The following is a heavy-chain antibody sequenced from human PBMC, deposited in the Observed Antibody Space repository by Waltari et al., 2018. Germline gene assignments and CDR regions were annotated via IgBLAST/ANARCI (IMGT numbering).Heavy chain of an antibody. CDR1: GFSCRSYE. V-gene: IGHV3-48*03. J-gene: IGHJ4*02. CDR3: ARVRVVMGEGVY. CDR2: ISSSGSTK. D-gene: IGHD2-15*01. Sequence: EVRLVESGGKLVQPGGSLRLRWAASGFSCRSYEMNWGRQAPGRGLEWVSYISSSGSTKYYADSVKGRFTISRDNAKNSLYLQMNSLRADDTAVYYCARVRVVMGEGVYWGQGTLVTVSS.